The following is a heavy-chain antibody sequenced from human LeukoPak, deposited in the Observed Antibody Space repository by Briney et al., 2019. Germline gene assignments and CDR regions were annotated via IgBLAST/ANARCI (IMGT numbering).Heavy chain of an antibody. J-gene: IGHJ4*02. CDR2: IYYSGST. CDR3: ARGSLGGYSYGPLDY. V-gene: IGHV4-59*01. CDR1: GGSISSYY. D-gene: IGHD5-18*01. Sequence: VKPSETLSLTCTVSGGSISSYYWSWIRQPPGKGLEWIRYIYYSGSTNYNPSLKSRVTISVDTSKNQFSLKLSSVTAADTAVYYCARGSLGGYSYGPLDYWGQGTLVTVSS.